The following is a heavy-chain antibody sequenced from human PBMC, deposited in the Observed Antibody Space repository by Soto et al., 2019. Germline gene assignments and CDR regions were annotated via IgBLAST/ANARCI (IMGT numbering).Heavy chain of an antibody. V-gene: IGHV4-30-4*01. CDR3: ARGSTLAARPFDY. Sequence: SETLSLTCTVSGGSISSGDYYWSWIRQPPGKGLEWIGYIYNSGSTYYKPSLRSRASISVDTSKNLFSLKLSSVTSADTAVYYCARGSTLAARPFDYWGQGTLVT. J-gene: IGHJ4*02. D-gene: IGHD6-6*01. CDR2: IYNSGST. CDR1: GGSISSGDYY.